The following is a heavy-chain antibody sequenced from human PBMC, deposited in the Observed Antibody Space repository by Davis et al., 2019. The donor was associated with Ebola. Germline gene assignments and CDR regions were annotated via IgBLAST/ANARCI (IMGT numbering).Heavy chain of an antibody. Sequence: MPSETLSLTCTVSGASISSRSYYWGWIRQPPGKGLEWVGSFSYGDNTPYYNPSLRSRVTISVDTSRNQFSLKLSSATAADTAVYYCARPWYSGTYYDAYDIWDQGTMVAVSS. V-gene: IGHV4-39*01. CDR3: ARPWYSGTYYDAYDI. CDR1: GASISSRSYY. J-gene: IGHJ3*02. D-gene: IGHD1-26*01. CDR2: FSYGDNTP.